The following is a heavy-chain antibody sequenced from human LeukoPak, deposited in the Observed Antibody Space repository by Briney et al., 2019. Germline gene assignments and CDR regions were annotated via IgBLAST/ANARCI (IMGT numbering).Heavy chain of an antibody. J-gene: IGHJ4*02. D-gene: IGHD5-18*01. CDR2: IKQDGSEK. CDR3: AKFSGYSYGGWFDY. V-gene: IGHV3-7*01. CDR1: GFTFSSYV. Sequence: GGSLRLSCAASGFTFSSYVMSWIRQAPGKGLEWVANIKQDGSEKYYMDSVKGRFTISRDNAKNSLYLQMNSLRAEDTAVYYCAKFSGYSYGGWFDYWGQGTLVTVSS.